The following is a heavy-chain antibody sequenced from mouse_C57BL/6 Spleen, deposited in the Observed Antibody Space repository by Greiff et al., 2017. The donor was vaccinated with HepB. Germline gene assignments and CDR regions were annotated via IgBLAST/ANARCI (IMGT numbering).Heavy chain of an antibody. V-gene: IGHV1-64*01. D-gene: IGHD1-1*01. Sequence: VQLQQPGAELVKPGASVKLSCKASGYTFTSYWMHWVKQRPGQGLEWIGMIHPNSGSTNYNEKFKGKATLTVDKSSSTAYMQLSSLTSEDSAVYYCARCYGSSYYFDYWGQGTTLTVSS. J-gene: IGHJ2*01. CDR2: IHPNSGST. CDR3: ARCYGSSYYFDY. CDR1: GYTFTSYW.